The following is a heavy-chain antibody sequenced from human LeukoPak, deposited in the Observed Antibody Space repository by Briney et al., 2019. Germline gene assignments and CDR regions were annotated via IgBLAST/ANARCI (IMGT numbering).Heavy chain of an antibody. CDR3: ATGPTVTRLDY. CDR2: INPSAGST. Sequence: ASVKVSRKASGYTFTSYYVHWVRQAPGQGLEWMGIINPSAGSTSYAQTFQGRVTMTRDTSTSTVYLELSSLTSEDTAVYYCATGPTVTRLDYWGQGTLVTVSS. V-gene: IGHV1-46*01. D-gene: IGHD4-17*01. CDR1: GYTFTSYY. J-gene: IGHJ4*02.